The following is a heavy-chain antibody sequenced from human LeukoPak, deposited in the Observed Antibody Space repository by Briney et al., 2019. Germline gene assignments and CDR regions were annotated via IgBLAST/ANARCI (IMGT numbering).Heavy chain of an antibody. J-gene: IGHJ4*02. CDR3: ARDFESAGGYYDSSGYSLGY. Sequence: PGRSLRLSCAASGFTFSSYGMHWVRQAPGKGLEWVAVIWYDGSNKYYADSVKGRFTISRDNSKNTLYLQMNSLRAEDTAVYYCARDFESAGGYYDSSGYSLGYWGQGTLVTVSS. D-gene: IGHD3-22*01. CDR2: IWYDGSNK. CDR1: GFTFSSYG. V-gene: IGHV3-33*08.